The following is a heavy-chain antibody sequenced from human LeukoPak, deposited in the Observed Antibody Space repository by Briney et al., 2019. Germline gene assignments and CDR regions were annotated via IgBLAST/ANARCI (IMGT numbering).Heavy chain of an antibody. Sequence: GASVKVSCKASGYTFTMFYTHWVRQAPGQGLEWMGMINPSDGATTYAQRFQGRVTVTRDMSTTTVYMDLRSLRSEDTAVYYCALVVPAAIYMDVWGKGTTVTVSS. CDR3: ALVVPAAIYMDV. CDR2: INPSDGAT. D-gene: IGHD2-2*02. V-gene: IGHV1-46*01. CDR1: GYTFTMFY. J-gene: IGHJ6*03.